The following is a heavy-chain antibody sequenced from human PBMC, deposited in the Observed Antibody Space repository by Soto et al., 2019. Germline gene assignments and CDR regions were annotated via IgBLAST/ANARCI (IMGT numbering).Heavy chain of an antibody. CDR1: GFTFSSYA. D-gene: IGHD3-22*01. Sequence: PAGSLRLSCAASGFTFSSYAMSWVRQAPGKGLEWVSAISGSGGSTYYADSVKGRFTISRDNSKNTLYLQMNSLRAEDTAVYYCAKTQDDSSGYYWDYWGQGTLVTVSS. V-gene: IGHV3-23*01. J-gene: IGHJ4*02. CDR2: ISGSGGST. CDR3: AKTQDDSSGYYWDY.